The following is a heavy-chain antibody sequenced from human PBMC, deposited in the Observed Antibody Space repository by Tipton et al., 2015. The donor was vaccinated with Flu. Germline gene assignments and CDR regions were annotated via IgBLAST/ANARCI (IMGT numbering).Heavy chain of an antibody. V-gene: IGHV3-13*01. Sequence: SLRLSCAASGFTFSSYDMHWVRQATGKGLEWVSAIGTAGDTYYPGSVKGRFTISRENAKNSLYLQMNSLRAGDTAVYYCARGAFWSGYYDYYGMDVWGQGTTVTVSS. CDR2: IGTAGDT. J-gene: IGHJ6*02. CDR1: GFTFSSYD. CDR3: ARGAFWSGYYDYYGMDV. D-gene: IGHD3-3*01.